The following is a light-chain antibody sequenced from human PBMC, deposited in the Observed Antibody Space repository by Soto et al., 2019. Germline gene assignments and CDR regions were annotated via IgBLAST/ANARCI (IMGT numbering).Light chain of an antibody. CDR1: QSFSSY. Sequence: EIVLTQSPATLSLSPGERATLSCRASQSFSSYLAFYQQKPGQAPSILIYDASNSSTVIPPRFGVSCSGTDFSLLISSLVPADVAVYYCQQRSNWPPITFGQGTRLEI. CDR3: QQRSNWPPIT. J-gene: IGKJ5*01. CDR2: DAS. V-gene: IGKV3-11*01.